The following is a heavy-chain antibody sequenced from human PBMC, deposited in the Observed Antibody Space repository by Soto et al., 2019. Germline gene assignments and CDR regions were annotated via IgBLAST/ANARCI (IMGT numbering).Heavy chain of an antibody. V-gene: IGHV4-61*01. J-gene: IGHJ5*02. Sequence: SETLSLTCTVSGGSVSSNSYYWNWIRLPPGKGLEWIGYIYHTGSTQYSPSLKSRVIISVDTSKSQFFLKLSSVTAADTAVYYCARGSIYNFDSSGTEFWFDPWGQGTLVTVSS. CDR2: IYHTGST. CDR3: ARGSIYNFDSSGTEFWFDP. CDR1: GGSVSSNSYY. D-gene: IGHD3-22*01.